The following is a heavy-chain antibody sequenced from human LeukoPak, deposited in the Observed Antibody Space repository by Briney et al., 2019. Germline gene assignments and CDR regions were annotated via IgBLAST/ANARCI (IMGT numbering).Heavy chain of an antibody. V-gene: IGHV3-48*01. CDR2: ISASRNSI. CDR3: ARSVQLVQGY. Sequence: PGGSLRLSCVVSGFTFNNYGMNWVRQAPGKGLDWVSYISASRNSISYADSVKGRFTISRDNAMNSLYLQMNSLRAEDTAVYYCARSVQLVQGYWGQGTLVTVSS. D-gene: IGHD6-13*01. CDR1: GFTFNNYG. J-gene: IGHJ4*02.